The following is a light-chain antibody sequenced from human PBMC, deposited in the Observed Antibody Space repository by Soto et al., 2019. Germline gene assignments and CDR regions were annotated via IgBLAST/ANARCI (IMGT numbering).Light chain of an antibody. CDR2: DAS. J-gene: IGKJ2*01. V-gene: IGKV3-11*01. CDR1: QRVSSY. Sequence: IVLTQSPATLSLSPGERATLSCRASQRVSSYLAWYQQRPGQAPRLLIYDASYRATGIPARFSGSGFGTDFTLTITSLEPEDFAVYYCQHYNNWPFTFGQGTKVDIK. CDR3: QHYNNWPFT.